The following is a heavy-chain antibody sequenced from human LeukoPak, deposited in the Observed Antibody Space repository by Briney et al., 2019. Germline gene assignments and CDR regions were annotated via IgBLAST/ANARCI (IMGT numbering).Heavy chain of an antibody. V-gene: IGHV3-48*04. D-gene: IGHD3-3*01. CDR1: GFTFSSYA. J-gene: IGHJ4*02. CDR2: ISSSSTTI. CDR3: SRWSGNYF. Sequence: GGSLRLSCTASGFTFSSYAMNWVRQAPGKGLEWVSYISSSSTTIYYADSVKGRFTISRDNAKDSLYLQMNSLRAEDTAVYYCSRWSGNYFSGQGTLVTVSS.